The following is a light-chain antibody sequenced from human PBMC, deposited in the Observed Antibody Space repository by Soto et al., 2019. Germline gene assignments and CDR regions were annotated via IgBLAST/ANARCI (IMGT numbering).Light chain of an antibody. V-gene: IGKV1-5*01. J-gene: IGKJ1*01. Sequence: LSASVGDRVTITCRASQSISSWLAWYQQKPGKXXKXXXYDASSLESGVPSRFSGSGYGTEFTLTISSLQSEDFAVYYCQQSSNWPRTFGQGNKVDI. CDR2: DAS. CDR3: QQSSNWPRT. CDR1: QSISSW.